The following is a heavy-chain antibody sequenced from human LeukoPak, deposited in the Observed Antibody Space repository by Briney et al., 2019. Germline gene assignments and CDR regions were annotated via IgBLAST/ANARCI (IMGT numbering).Heavy chain of an antibody. J-gene: IGHJ3*02. CDR1: GFTLSNYW. CDR3: TRSGRGGAFDI. D-gene: IGHD1-26*01. V-gene: IGHV3-74*03. CDR2: IYSDGSRA. Sequence: GGSLRLSCAGSGFTLSNYWMHWVRQGPGKGLAWVSRIYSDGSRATYADSVKGRFTISGDNAKNTLYLQMNSLRADDTAVYYCTRSGRGGAFDIWGQGTMVTVSS.